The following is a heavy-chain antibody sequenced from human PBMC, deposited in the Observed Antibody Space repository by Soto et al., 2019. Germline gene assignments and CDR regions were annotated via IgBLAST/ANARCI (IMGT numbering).Heavy chain of an antibody. Sequence: EVLLLESGGGFVQPGGSLRLSCEASGFTFDDHAMHWVRQRPGGGLEWVAGISWKSDSEGYADSVTGRFSISRDNIQHSWRLQMISLRPEDMALYYCARDTGLYHGGMDVWGLGTRVTVSS. CDR1: GFTFDDHA. V-gene: IGHV3-9*03. D-gene: IGHD2-2*01. J-gene: IGHJ6*02. CDR2: ISWKSDSE. CDR3: ARDTGLYHGGMDV.